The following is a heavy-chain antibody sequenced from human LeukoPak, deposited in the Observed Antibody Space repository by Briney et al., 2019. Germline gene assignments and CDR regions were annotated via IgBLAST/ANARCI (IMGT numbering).Heavy chain of an antibody. J-gene: IGHJ4*02. CDR1: GFTFSSYG. D-gene: IGHD2-8*01. Sequence: GGSLRLSCAASGFTFSSYGMHWVRQAPGKGLEWVAVISYDGCNKYYADSVKGRFTISRDNSKNTLYLQMNSLRAEDTAVYYCAKGEGSMLFDYWGQGTLVTVSS. CDR3: AKGEGSMLFDY. V-gene: IGHV3-30*18. CDR2: ISYDGCNK.